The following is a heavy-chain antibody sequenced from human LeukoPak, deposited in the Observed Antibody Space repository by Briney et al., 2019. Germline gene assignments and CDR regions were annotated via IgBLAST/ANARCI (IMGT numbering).Heavy chain of an antibody. J-gene: IGHJ4*02. CDR1: GFTFSSYW. CDR3: ARDSHGYSSGGTGFDY. D-gene: IGHD2-15*01. CDR2: INSDGSST. V-gene: IGHV3-74*01. Sequence: PGGSLRLSCAASGFTFSSYWMHGVRQAPGKGLVWVSRINSDGSSTSYADSVKGRFTISRDNAKNTLYLQMNSLRAEDTAVYYCARDSHGYSSGGTGFDYWGQGTLVTVSS.